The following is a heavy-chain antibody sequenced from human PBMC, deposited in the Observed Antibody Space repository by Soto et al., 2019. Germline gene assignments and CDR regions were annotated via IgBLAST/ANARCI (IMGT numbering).Heavy chain of an antibody. J-gene: IGHJ5*02. D-gene: IGHD3-10*01. CDR1: GGSISSGGYS. V-gene: IGHV4-30-2*01. Sequence: SETLSLTCAVSGGSISSGGYSWSWIRQPPGKGLEWIGYIYHSGSTYYNPSLKSRVTISVDRSKNQFSLKLSSVTAADTAVYYCAREGSGSFMGWFDPWGQRTLVTVSS. CDR3: AREGSGSFMGWFDP. CDR2: IYHSGST.